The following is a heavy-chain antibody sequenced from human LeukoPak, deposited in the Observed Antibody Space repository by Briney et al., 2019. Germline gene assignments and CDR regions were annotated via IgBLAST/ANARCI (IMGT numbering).Heavy chain of an antibody. CDR3: ARDSSGYLYYFDF. J-gene: IGHJ4*02. V-gene: IGHV3-21*01. CDR1: GLTFSSYT. D-gene: IGHD3-22*01. CDR2: ISSSSYYI. Sequence: GGSLRLSCAASGLTFSSYTMNWVRQAPGKGLEWVSSISSSSYYIYYADSVKGRFTISRDNAKNSLYLQMNSLRVEDTAVYYCARDSSGYLYYFDFWGQGTPVTVSS.